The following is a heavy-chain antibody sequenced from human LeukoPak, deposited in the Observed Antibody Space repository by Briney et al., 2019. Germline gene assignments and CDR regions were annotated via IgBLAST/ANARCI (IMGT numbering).Heavy chain of an antibody. D-gene: IGHD4-11*01. V-gene: IGHV3-30*02. CDR1: GFTFSSYG. Sequence: GGSLRLSCAASGFTFSSYGMHWVRQAPGKGLEWVAFIRYDGSNKYYADSVKGRFTISRDNSKNTLYLQMNSLRAEDTAAYYCAKEPDYQSYLDYGGQEPLVTVSS. CDR2: IRYDGSNK. J-gene: IGHJ4*02. CDR3: AKEPDYQSYLDY.